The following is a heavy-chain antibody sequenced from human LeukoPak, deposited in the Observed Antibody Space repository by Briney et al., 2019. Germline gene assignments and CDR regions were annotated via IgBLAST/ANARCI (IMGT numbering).Heavy chain of an antibody. CDR1: GGSISSYS. J-gene: IGHJ4*02. D-gene: IGHD6-19*01. Sequence: SETLSLTCIVSGGSISSYSWNWIRQSPGKGLEWVGYISHSGTTSYNSSLKSRVTISVDTSKNQLSQKLTSVTAADTAVYYCARWDDSAWGFGNWGPGTLVTVSS. V-gene: IGHV4-59*08. CDR3: ARWDDSAWGFGN. CDR2: ISHSGTT.